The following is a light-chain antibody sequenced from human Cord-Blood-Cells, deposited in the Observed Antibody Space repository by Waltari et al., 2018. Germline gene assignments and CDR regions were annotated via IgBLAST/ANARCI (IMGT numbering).Light chain of an antibody. CDR3: AAWDDSLSGRV. V-gene: IGLV1-47*01. CDR1: RSNVRSNY. J-gene: IGLJ3*02. Sequence: QSVLTQPPSASGTPGQRVTLSCSGTRSNVRSNYAYWYQQLPGTAPKLLIYRNNQRPSGVPDRFSGSKSGTSASLAISGLRSEDEADYYCAAWDDSLSGRVFGGGTKLTVL. CDR2: RNN.